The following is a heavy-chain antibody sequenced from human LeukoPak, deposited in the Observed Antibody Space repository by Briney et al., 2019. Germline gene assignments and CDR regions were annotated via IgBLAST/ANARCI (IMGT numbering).Heavy chain of an antibody. D-gene: IGHD3-22*01. CDR1: GFPFSGYA. CDR3: AREFPYYYDSSGYLYYFDY. Sequence: GRSLRLSCAASGFPFSGYALHWVRQAPGKGLECVASISFDGSNENYADSVKGRFSISRDNAKNSLYLQMNSLRAEDTAVYYCAREFPYYYDSSGYLYYFDYWGQGTLVTVSS. CDR2: ISFDGSNE. J-gene: IGHJ4*02. V-gene: IGHV3-30*04.